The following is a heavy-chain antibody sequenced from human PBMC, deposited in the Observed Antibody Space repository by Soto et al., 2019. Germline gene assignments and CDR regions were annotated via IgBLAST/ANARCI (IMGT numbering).Heavy chain of an antibody. CDR3: ARTTSSYYYYGMDV. V-gene: IGHV3-48*02. CDR1: GFTFSSYS. Sequence: GGSLRLSCAASGFTFSSYSMNWVRQAPGKGLEWVSYISSSSSTIYYAYSVKGRFTISRDNAKNSLYLQMNSLRDEDTAVYYCARTTSSYYYYGMDVWGQGTTVTVSS. D-gene: IGHD4-17*01. J-gene: IGHJ6*02. CDR2: ISSSSSTI.